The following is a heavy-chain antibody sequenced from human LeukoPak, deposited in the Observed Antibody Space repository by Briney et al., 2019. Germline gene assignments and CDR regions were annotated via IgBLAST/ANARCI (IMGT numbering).Heavy chain of an antibody. CDR3: ARPAVADEYFQH. CDR1: GYTFTSYA. D-gene: IGHD6-19*01. V-gene: IGHV1-3*01. J-gene: IGHJ1*01. CDR2: INAGNGNT. Sequence: GASVKVSCKASGYTFTSYAMHWVRQAPGQRLEWMGWINAGNGNTKYSQKFQGSVTITRDTSASTAYMELSSLRSEDTAVYYCARPAVADEYFQHWGQGTLVTVSS.